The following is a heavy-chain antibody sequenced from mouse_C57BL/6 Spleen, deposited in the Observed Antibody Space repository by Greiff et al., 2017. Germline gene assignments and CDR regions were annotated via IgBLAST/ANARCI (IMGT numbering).Heavy chain of an antibody. D-gene: IGHD1-1*01. V-gene: IGHV5-12*01. J-gene: IGHJ3*01. CDR2: ISNGGGST. Sequence: EVKVVESGGGLVQPGGSLKLSCAASGFTFSDYYMYWVRQTPEKRLEWVAYISNGGGSTYYPDTVKGRFTISRDNAKNTLYLQMSRLKSEDTAMYYCARGDYYGSSPSWFAYWGQGTLVTVSA. CDR3: ARGDYYGSSPSWFAY. CDR1: GFTFSDYY.